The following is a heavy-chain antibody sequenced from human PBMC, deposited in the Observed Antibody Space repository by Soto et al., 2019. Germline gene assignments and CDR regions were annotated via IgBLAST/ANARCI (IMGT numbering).Heavy chain of an antibody. J-gene: IGHJ4*02. V-gene: IGHV3-23*01. CDR1: GFTFSSYA. CDR2: ISGSGGST. CDR3: AGTWIQLWLLDY. Sequence: GSLRLSCAASGFTFSSYAMSWVRQAPGKGLEWVSAISGSGGSTYYADSVKGRFTISRDNSKNTLYLQMNSLRAEDTAVYYCAGTWIQLWLLDYWGQGTLVTVSS. D-gene: IGHD5-18*01.